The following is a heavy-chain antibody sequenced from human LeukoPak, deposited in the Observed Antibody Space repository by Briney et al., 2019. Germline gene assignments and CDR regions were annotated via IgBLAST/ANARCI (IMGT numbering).Heavy chain of an antibody. CDR1: GGSVSSGSYY. Sequence: PSETLSLTCTVSGGSVSSGSYYWSWIRQPPGKGLEWIGYIYYSGSTNYNPSLKSRVTISVDTSKNQFSLKLSSVTAADTAVYYCARVYWGTPYCSSTSCYSGFGRSFDYWGQGTLVTVSS. J-gene: IGHJ4*02. CDR2: IYYSGST. D-gene: IGHD2-2*02. V-gene: IGHV4-61*01. CDR3: ARVYWGTPYCSSTSCYSGFGRSFDY.